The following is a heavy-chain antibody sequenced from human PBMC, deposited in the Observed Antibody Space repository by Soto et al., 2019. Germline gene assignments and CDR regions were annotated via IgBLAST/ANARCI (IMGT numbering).Heavy chain of an antibody. CDR2: INAGNGNT. CDR1: GYTFSSYA. J-gene: IGHJ4*02. CDR3: ARYLYGLVGPDDY. V-gene: IGHV1-3*01. D-gene: IGHD2-2*02. Sequence: GASVKVSIKGSGYTFSSYAVHLGRPAPGQRLEWMGWINAGNGNTKYSQKFQGRVTITRDTSASTAYMELSSLRSEDTAVYYCARYLYGLVGPDDYWGQGTLVTVS.